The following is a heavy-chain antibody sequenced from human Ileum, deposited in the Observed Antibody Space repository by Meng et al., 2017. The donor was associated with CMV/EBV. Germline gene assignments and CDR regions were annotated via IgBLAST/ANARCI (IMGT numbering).Heavy chain of an antibody. CDR1: GYTFTKYG. V-gene: IGHV7-4-1*02. D-gene: IGHD2-21*02. CDR2: INTNSRNP. Sequence: KASGYTFTKYGINWVRPAPGQGLEWMGWINTNSRNPTYAQGFTGRFVFSLDTSVNTAFLQISSLKAEDTAVYYCARDAVVTSIKLDSWGQGTLVTVSS. CDR3: ARDAVVTSIKLDS. J-gene: IGHJ4*02.